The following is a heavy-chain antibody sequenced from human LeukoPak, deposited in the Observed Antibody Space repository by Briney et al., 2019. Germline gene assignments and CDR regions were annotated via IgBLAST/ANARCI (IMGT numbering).Heavy chain of an antibody. CDR1: GFSFSSHS. CDR3: ARDSAGDYGDYFDY. CDR2: VSSSSGII. Sequence: GGSLRLSCAASGFSFSSHSMNWVRHAPGKGLEWVSFVSSSSGIINYADPVKGRFTISRDNAKNSLYLQMNSLRDEDTAVYYCARDSAGDYGDYFDYWGQGTLVTVSS. D-gene: IGHD4-17*01. J-gene: IGHJ4*02. V-gene: IGHV3-48*02.